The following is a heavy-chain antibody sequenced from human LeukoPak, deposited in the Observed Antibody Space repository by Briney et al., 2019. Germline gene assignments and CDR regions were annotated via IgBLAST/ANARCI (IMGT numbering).Heavy chain of an antibody. D-gene: IGHD2-2*01. CDR1: GFIFDDYA. CDR3: ARDSNRLCPNAN. CDR2: ITWGRDNL. Sequence: GGSLRLSCAVSGFIFDDYAMHWVRQAPGKGLEWVSGITWGRDNLAYAASVKGRFTISRDNAKNSLYLQMNSLRAEDTAVYYCARDSNRLCPNANWGQGTLVTVSS. J-gene: IGHJ4*02. V-gene: IGHV3-9*01.